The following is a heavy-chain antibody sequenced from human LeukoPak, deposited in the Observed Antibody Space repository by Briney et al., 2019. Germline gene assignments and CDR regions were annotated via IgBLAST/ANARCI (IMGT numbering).Heavy chain of an antibody. Sequence: SETLSLTCAVYGGSFSGYYWSWIRQPPKKGLEWIGEINHSGSTNYNPSLKSRVTISVDTSKNQFSLKLSSVTAADTAVYYCARGRRGRLVRGVIYFDYWGQGTLVTVSS. D-gene: IGHD3-10*01. CDR2: INHSGST. CDR1: GGSFSGYY. J-gene: IGHJ4*02. V-gene: IGHV4-34*01. CDR3: ARGRRGRLVRGVIYFDY.